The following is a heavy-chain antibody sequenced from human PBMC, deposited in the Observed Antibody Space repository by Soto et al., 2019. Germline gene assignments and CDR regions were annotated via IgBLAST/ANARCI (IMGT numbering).Heavy chain of an antibody. CDR2: INPILSMS. D-gene: IGHD3-10*01. CDR1: GDTFNFYS. CDR3: ATSYGSGYRAFDS. Sequence: QVQLVQSGADVKRPGSSVRVSCKASGDTFNFYSINWVRQAPGLGLQWMGRINPILSMSNYAPRFQGRVPMTADKSTSTAYMELSSLSSEDTAMYYCATSYGSGYRAFDSWGQGALVTVSS. J-gene: IGHJ4*02. V-gene: IGHV1-69*02.